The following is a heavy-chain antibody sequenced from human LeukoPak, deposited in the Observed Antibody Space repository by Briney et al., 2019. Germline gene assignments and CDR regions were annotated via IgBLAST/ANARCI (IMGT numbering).Heavy chain of an antibody. Sequence: PSETLSLTCTVSGGSISRYYWSWIRQPAGKGLEWIGRIYTSGSTNYNPSLKSRVTMSVDTSKNQFSLKLSSVTAADTAVYYCARDDDYVGWYFDLWGRGTLVTVSS. CDR3: ARDDDYVGWYFDL. CDR2: IYTSGST. D-gene: IGHD4-23*01. J-gene: IGHJ2*01. CDR1: GGSISRYY. V-gene: IGHV4-4*07.